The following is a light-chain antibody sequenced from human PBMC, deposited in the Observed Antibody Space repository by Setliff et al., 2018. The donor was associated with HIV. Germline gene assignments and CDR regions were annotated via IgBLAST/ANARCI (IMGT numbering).Light chain of an antibody. J-gene: IGLJ1*01. Sequence: QSVLTQPASVSGSPGQSITISCTGTSGDVGRYNLVSWYQQQPGKPPKLMIYQASKRPSGVSNRFSGSKSGNTASLTISGLQAEDEADYYCCSNQGSNTYVFGTGTKVTVL. CDR2: QAS. CDR3: CSNQGSNTYV. CDR1: SGDVGRYNL. V-gene: IGLV2-23*01.